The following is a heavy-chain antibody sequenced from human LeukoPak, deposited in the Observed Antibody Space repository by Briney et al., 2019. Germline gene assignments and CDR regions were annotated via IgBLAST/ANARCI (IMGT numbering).Heavy chain of an antibody. Sequence: SQTLSLTCAISGDSVSSNSAAWNWIRQSPSRGLEWLGRTYYRSKWYNDYAVSVKSRITINPDTSKNQFSLQLNSVTPEDTAVYFCTRETSPSGIVGAMRFDYWGQGTLVTVSS. CDR3: TRETSPSGIVGAMRFDY. D-gene: IGHD1-26*01. CDR2: TYYRSKWYN. J-gene: IGHJ4*02. CDR1: GDSVSSNSAA. V-gene: IGHV6-1*01.